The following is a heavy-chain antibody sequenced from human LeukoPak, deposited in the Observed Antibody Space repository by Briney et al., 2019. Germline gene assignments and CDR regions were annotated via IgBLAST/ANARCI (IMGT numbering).Heavy chain of an antibody. CDR2: IYYSGST. V-gene: IGHV4-59*08. CDR1: GGSISSYY. CDR3: ARRYISSTSDAFDI. Sequence: PSETLSLTCTVSGGSISSYYWSWIRQPPGKGLEWIGYIYYSGSTNYNPSLKSRVTISVDTSKNQFSLKLSSVTAADTAVYYCARRYISSTSDAFDIWGQGTMVTVSS. J-gene: IGHJ3*02. D-gene: IGHD3-3*02.